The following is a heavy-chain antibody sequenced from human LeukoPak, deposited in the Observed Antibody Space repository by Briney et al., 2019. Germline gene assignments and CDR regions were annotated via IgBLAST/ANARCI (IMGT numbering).Heavy chain of an antibody. D-gene: IGHD2-2*01. CDR2: ISGSGDST. J-gene: IGHJ4*02. Sequence: GGSLRLSCTASGFTFSSYAMTWVRQAPGMGLEWVSVISGSGDSTFYADSVKGRFTISRDSSKNTLYLQMNSLRAEDTAVYYCAKGTSSSCYGGLGYWGQGTLVTVSS. CDR3: AKGTSSSCYGGLGY. CDR1: GFTFSSYA. V-gene: IGHV3-23*01.